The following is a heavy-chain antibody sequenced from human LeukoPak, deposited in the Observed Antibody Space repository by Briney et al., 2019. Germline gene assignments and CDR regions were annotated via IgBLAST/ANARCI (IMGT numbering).Heavy chain of an antibody. D-gene: IGHD6-13*01. CDR1: GGSISSYY. CDR3: ARGTLSAAGNAGAVYYYYGMDV. V-gene: IGHV4-59*01. CDR2: IHYSGST. J-gene: IGHJ6*02. Sequence: SETLSLTCTVSGGSISSYYWSWIRQPPGKGLEWIGYIHYSGSTNYNPSLKSRVTISVDTSKNQFSLKLSSVTAADTAVYYCARGTLSAAGNAGAVYYYYGMDVWGQGTTVTVSS.